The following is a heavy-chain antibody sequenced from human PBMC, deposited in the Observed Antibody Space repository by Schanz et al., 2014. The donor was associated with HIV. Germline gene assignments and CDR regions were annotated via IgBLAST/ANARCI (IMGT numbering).Heavy chain of an antibody. CDR2: ISANNGNT. D-gene: IGHD3-16*01. CDR3: ARITGEHYYAMDV. CDR1: GYTFTGYF. J-gene: IGHJ6*02. Sequence: QAQLVESGAEVKKPGASVKVSCKASGYTFTGYFVHWVRQAPGQGLEWMAWISANNGNTYYAQKVQGRVSMATDTSTNTAYMELRSLRSDDTAVYYCARITGEHYYAMDVWGQGTTVTVTS. V-gene: IGHV1-18*04.